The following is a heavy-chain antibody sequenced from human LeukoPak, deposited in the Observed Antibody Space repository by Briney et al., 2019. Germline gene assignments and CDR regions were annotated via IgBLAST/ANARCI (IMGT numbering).Heavy chain of an antibody. D-gene: IGHD5-18*01. CDR1: GGSISGYY. CDR3: ARSTDSLAQLWFGFDY. CDR2: VHYGGST. J-gene: IGHJ4*02. V-gene: IGHV4-59*08. Sequence: SETLSLTCTVSGGSISGYYWNWIQQPPGKGLEWIGYVHYGGSTNYNPSLKSRITISVDTSKNQFSLKVNSVTAADTAVYYCARSTDSLAQLWFGFDYWGQGTLATVSS.